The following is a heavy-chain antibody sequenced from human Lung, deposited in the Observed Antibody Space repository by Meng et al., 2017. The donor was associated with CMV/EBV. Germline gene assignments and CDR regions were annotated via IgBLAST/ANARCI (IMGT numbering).Heavy chain of an antibody. Sequence: SVXVSCKASGYTFTSYGMSWVRQAPGQGLEWMGWINTYNGNTNYAQKLQGRVTMTTDTSTSTAYMELRSLRSDDTAVYYCARDVMRSTDYWGQGTLGTVSS. CDR1: GYTFTSYG. CDR2: INTYNGNT. V-gene: IGHV1-18*01. D-gene: IGHD5-24*01. J-gene: IGHJ4*02. CDR3: ARDVMRSTDY.